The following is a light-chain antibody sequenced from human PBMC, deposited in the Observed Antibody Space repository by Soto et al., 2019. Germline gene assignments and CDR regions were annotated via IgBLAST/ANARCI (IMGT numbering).Light chain of an antibody. V-gene: IGKV3D-7*01. CDR3: QQDYNFWT. CDR2: GAS. Sequence: PGERVTLSCRASQSVSSSYLTWYQQKPGQAPRLLIYGASTRATSIPARFSGSGSGTDFTLTISSLQPEDFAVYYCQQDYNFWTFDQGTKVEIK. J-gene: IGKJ1*01. CDR1: QSVSSSY.